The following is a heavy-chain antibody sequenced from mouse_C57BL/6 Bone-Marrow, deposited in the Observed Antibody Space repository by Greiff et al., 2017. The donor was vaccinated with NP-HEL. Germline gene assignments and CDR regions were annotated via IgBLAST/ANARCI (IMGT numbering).Heavy chain of an antibody. V-gene: IGHV1-4*01. Sequence: VQLQESGAELARPGASVKMSCKASGYTFTSYTMHWVKQRPGQGLEWIGYINPSSGYTKYNQKFKDKATLTADKSSSTAYMQLSSLTSEDSAVYYCARSYYSNPDEYWGQGTSVTVSS. CDR3: ARSYYSNPDEY. CDR1: GYTFTSYT. CDR2: INPSSGYT. J-gene: IGHJ4*01. D-gene: IGHD2-5*01.